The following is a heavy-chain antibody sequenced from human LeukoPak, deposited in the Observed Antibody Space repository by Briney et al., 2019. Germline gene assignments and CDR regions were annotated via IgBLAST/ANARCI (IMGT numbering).Heavy chain of an antibody. CDR3: AREYGSGSYYNYYFYGFDV. CDR1: GGSMGSYY. Sequence: PSETLSLTCVVSGGSMGSYYWSWIRQPPGKGLEWIGYNYNSGRTSNNGRTNYNPSLKSRVTISVDTSKNQFSLKLTSVTSEDTAVYYCAREYGSGSYYNYYFYGFDVWGQGTTVTVSS. J-gene: IGHJ6*02. D-gene: IGHD3-10*01. CDR2: NYNSGRT. V-gene: IGHV4-59*01.